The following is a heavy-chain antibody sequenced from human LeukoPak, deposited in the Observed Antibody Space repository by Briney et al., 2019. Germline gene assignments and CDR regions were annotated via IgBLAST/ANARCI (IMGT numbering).Heavy chain of an antibody. CDR1: GGSFSGYY. D-gene: IGHD3-10*01. V-gene: IGHV4-34*01. CDR3: ASGYYGSGSYYFSYYYYGMDV. CDR2: INHSGST. J-gene: IGHJ6*02. Sequence: SETLSLTCAVYGGSFSGYYWSWIRQPPGKGLEWIGEINHSGSTNYNPSLKSRVTISVDTSKNQFSLKLSSVTAAGTAVYYCASGYYGSGSYYFSYYYYGMDVWGQGTTVTVSS.